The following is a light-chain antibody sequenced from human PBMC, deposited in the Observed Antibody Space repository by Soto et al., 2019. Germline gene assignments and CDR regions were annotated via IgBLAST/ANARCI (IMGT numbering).Light chain of an antibody. CDR3: QQYNNWPFS. CDR1: QGVTTN. Sequence: EILMTQSPDTLSVSPGERATLSCRAGQGVTTNFAWYQQKSGQSPRLLIYDVSIRATGVPARFSGTGSETDFTLTISGLQSEDSAVYFCQQYNNWPFSFGQGTRLE. V-gene: IGKV3-15*01. CDR2: DVS. J-gene: IGKJ5*01.